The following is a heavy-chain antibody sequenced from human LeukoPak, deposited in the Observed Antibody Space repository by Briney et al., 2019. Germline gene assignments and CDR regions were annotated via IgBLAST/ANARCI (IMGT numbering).Heavy chain of an antibody. J-gene: IGHJ5*02. CDR3: ARDLGSYGFEYNWFDP. CDR1: GGTFISYA. Sequence: GASVKVSCKASGGTFISYAISWVRQAPGQGLEWMGGIIPILGTANYAQKFQGRVTITTDESTSTAYMELSSLRSEDTAVYYCARDLGSYGFEYNWFDPWGQGTLVTVSS. CDR2: IIPILGTA. V-gene: IGHV1-69*05. D-gene: IGHD5-18*01.